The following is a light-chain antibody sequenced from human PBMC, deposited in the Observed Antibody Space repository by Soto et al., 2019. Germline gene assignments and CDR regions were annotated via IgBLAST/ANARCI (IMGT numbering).Light chain of an antibody. Sequence: QSALTQPASVSGSPGQSITISCTGTSSDVGGYNYVSWYQQHPGKAPKLMIYEVSNRPSGVSNRFSGSKSGNTASLTISGLQAEDEADYYCSSYTSIITRVFGGGTKLTVL. CDR3: SSYTSIITRV. V-gene: IGLV2-14*01. J-gene: IGLJ2*01. CDR1: SSDVGGYNY. CDR2: EVS.